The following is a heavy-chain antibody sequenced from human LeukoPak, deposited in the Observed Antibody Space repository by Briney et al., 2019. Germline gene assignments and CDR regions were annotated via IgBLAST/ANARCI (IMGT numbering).Heavy chain of an antibody. J-gene: IGHJ4*02. CDR1: GYSFTSYW. Sequence: EESLKISCKGSGYSFTSYWIGWVRQMPGKGLEWMGIIYPGDSDTRYSPSFQGQVTISADKSISTAYPQWSSLKASDTAMYYCARVMRGLLPELDYWGQGTLVTVSS. V-gene: IGHV5-51*01. CDR3: ARVMRGLLPELDY. D-gene: IGHD2-15*01. CDR2: IYPGDSDT.